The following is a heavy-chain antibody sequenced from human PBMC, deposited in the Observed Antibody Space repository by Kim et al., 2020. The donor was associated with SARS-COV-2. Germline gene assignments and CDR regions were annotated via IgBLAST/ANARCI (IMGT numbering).Heavy chain of an antibody. CDR2: ISYDGSNK. D-gene: IGHD1-7*01. CDR1: GFTFSSYG. V-gene: IGHV3-30*03. CDR3: ASPLRYNWYSIDY. J-gene: IGHJ4*02. Sequence: GGSLRLSCAASGFTFSSYGMHWVRQAPGKGLEWVAVISYDGSNKYYADSVKGRFTISRDNSKNTLYLQMNSLRAEDTAVYYCASPLRYNWYSIDYWGQGTLFTVS.